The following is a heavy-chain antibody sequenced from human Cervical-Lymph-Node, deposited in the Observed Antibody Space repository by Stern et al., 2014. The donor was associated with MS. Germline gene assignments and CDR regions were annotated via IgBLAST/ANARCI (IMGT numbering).Heavy chain of an antibody. CDR1: GDDIRNYA. V-gene: IGHV1-69*01. Sequence: VQLVESGAEVKKPGSSVKVSCKSSGDDIRNYAFSWVRQAPGQGLEWLGGTSPLIGTANYAQKFQGRVTITADESTSTAYMELSSLRSEDTAVYYCARSDVPAAVASIDYWGQGTLVTVSS. CDR2: TSPLIGTA. CDR3: ARSDVPAAVASIDY. D-gene: IGHD2-2*01. J-gene: IGHJ4*02.